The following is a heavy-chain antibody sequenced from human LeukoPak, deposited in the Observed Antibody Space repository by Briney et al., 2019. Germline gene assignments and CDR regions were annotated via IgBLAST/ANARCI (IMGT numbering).Heavy chain of an antibody. D-gene: IGHD4-23*01. Sequence: SVKVSCKASGGTFSRYAISWVRQAPGQGLERMGGIIPMFGSTDYAQKFQGRLTITADESTTTAYLELSSLRSEDTAVYYCARGDSVPLGGGNLLRVLYFNDWGQGTLVAVSS. CDR1: GGTFSRYA. V-gene: IGHV1-69*13. CDR2: IIPMFGST. CDR3: ARGDSVPLGGGNLLRVLYFND. J-gene: IGHJ1*01.